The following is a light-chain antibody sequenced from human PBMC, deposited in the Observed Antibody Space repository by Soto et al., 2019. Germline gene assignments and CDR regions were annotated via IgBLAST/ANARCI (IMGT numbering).Light chain of an antibody. V-gene: IGLV1-40*01. CDR1: SSNIGANYD. J-gene: IGLJ1*01. CDR3: QSYDRTLSARYV. Sequence: QSVLTQPPSVSGAPGQRVTISCTGSSSNIGANYDVHWYQHRPGTAPKLLILGNNNRPSGVPDRFSGSKSGTSASLAITGLQAEDEGDYYCQSYDRTLSARYVFGTGTKVTVL. CDR2: GNN.